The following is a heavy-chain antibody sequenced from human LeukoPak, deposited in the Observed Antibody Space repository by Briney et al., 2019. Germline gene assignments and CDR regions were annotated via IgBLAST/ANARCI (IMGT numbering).Heavy chain of an antibody. D-gene: IGHD5-18*01. CDR2: IYYSGST. V-gene: IGHV4-39*07. CDR3: ARTTEGGYTYGYFYYYYMDV. Sequence: SETLSLTCTVSGGSISSSSYYWSWIRQPPGKGLEWIGSIYYSGSTNYNPSLKSRVTISVDTSKNQFSLKLSSVTAADTAVYYCARTTEGGYTYGYFYYYYMDVWGKGTTVTISS. J-gene: IGHJ6*03. CDR1: GGSISSSSYY.